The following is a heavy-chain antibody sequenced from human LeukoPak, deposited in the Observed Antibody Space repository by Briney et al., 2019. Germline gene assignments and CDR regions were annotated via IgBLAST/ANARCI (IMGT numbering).Heavy chain of an antibody. CDR2: INPNSGGT. CDR1: GYTFTGYY. D-gene: IGHD6-13*01. CDR3: ARDEAAAGTDY. Sequence: GASVKVSCKASGYTFTGYYMHWVRQAPGQGLEWMGWINPNSGGTKYAQKFQGRVTMTRDTSISTAYMELSRPRSDDTAVYYCARDEAAAGTDYWGQGTLVTVSS. V-gene: IGHV1-2*02. J-gene: IGHJ4*02.